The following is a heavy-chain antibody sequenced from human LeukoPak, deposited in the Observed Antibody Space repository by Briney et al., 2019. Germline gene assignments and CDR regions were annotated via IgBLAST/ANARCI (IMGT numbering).Heavy chain of an antibody. J-gene: IGHJ3*02. CDR1: GFTFSSYA. CDR3: VKATYYYDSSGYSPGAFDI. V-gene: IGHV3-23*01. CDR2: IGGSGGST. D-gene: IGHD3-22*01. Sequence: PGGSLRLSCAASGFTFSSYAMSWVRQAPGKGLAWVSVIGGSGGSTYHADSVKGRFTISRDNSKNTLYLQMDTLRPEDTAVYYCVKATYYYDSSGYSPGAFDIWGQGTMVTVSS.